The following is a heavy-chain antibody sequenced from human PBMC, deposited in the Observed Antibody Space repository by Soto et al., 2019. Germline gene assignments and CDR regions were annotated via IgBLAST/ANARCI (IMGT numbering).Heavy chain of an antibody. CDR1: GYSFAGYW. V-gene: IGHV5-10-1*01. D-gene: IGHD3-22*01. CDR3: ARQIYDSDSGPNSQYYFDS. CDR2: IDPSDSQT. Sequence: GESLKISCNGSGYSFAGYWITWVRQMPGKGLEWMGRIDPSDSQTYYSPSFRGHVTISAAKSITTVFLQWSSLRASDTAMYYCARQIYDSDSGPNSQYYFDSWGQGTLVTVSS. J-gene: IGHJ4*02.